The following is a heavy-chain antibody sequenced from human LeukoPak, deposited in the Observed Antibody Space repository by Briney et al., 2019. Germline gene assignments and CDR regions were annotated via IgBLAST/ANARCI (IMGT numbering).Heavy chain of an antibody. D-gene: IGHD2-15*01. CDR3: ARAGEVVVAAEYYFDY. Sequence: ASVKVSCKASGYTFTSYGISWVRQAPGQGLEWMGWISAYNGNTNYAQKLQGGVTMTTDTSTSTAYMELRSLRSDDTAVYYCARAGEVVVAAEYYFDYWGQGTLVTVSS. CDR1: GYTFTSYG. CDR2: ISAYNGNT. J-gene: IGHJ4*02. V-gene: IGHV1-18*04.